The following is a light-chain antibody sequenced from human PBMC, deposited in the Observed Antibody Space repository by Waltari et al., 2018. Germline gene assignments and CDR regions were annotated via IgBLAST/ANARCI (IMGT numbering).Light chain of an antibody. CDR3: ATWDGRVNGVL. CDR1: NYNIGSGP. Sequence: QSVLTQAPSVSGTPGQRVTISCSGTNYNIGSGPVNWYQQVPGMSPKLLIYSKDRGPSGVPDRFSGSKSGTSASLAISGLQSEDEADYYCATWDGRVNGVLFGGGTKVTVL. J-gene: IGLJ2*01. V-gene: IGLV1-44*01. CDR2: SKD.